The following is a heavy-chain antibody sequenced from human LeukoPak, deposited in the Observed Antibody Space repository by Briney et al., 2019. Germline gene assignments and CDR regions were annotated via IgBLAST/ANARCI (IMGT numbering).Heavy chain of an antibody. CDR1: GLTFSSYG. Sequence: PGGSLRLSCAASGLTFSSYGMHCVRQAPGKGLEWVAVISYDGSNKYYADSVKGRFTISRDNSKNTLYLQMNSLRAEDTAVYYCAKGRYYDILTGPVRNWGQGTLVTVSS. CDR2: ISYDGSNK. J-gene: IGHJ4*02. V-gene: IGHV3-30*18. D-gene: IGHD3-9*01. CDR3: AKGRYYDILTGPVRN.